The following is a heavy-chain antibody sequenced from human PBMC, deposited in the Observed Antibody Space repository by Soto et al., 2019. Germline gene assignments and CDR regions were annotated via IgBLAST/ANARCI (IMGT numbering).Heavy chain of an antibody. V-gene: IGHV4-39*01. CDR2: SSYNGGT. CDR1: TDSSSFTNSY. Sequence: KTSETLSLTCTVSTDSSSFTNSYWGWIRQPPGRGLQWIGSSSYNGGTFYNPSLKGRVVISFDTSKKQSSLQVTSVTAADTAVYFCARHRIEVVWRGFDFWGQGSPATVSS. J-gene: IGHJ4*02. CDR3: ARHRIEVVWRGFDF. D-gene: IGHD3-10*01.